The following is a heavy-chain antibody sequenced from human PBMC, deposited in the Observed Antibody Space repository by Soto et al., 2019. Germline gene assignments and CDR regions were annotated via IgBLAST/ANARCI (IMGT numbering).Heavy chain of an antibody. D-gene: IGHD5-12*01. J-gene: IGHJ4*02. Sequence: SETLSLTCTVSCGSISTYYWSWIRQSPEKGLEWIGSVFHTSYTGITDYNYSLKSRVTISADTSKNQFSLKLSSLTAADTAVYYCARRQWLRIFDCWGQGTLVTVSS. CDR1: CGSISTYY. V-gene: IGHV4-59*08. CDR3: ARRQWLRIFDC. CDR2: VFHTSYTGIT.